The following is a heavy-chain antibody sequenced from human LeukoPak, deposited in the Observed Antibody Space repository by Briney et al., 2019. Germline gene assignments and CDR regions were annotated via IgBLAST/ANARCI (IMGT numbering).Heavy chain of an antibody. CDR2: ISSSSSYI. D-gene: IGHD1-1*01. V-gene: IGHV3-21*04. CDR1: GFTFSSYS. CDR3: ASPSNWNDVFDY. Sequence: PGGSLRLSCAASGFTFSSYSMNWVRQAPGKGLEWVSSISSSSSYIYYADSVKGRFTISRDNAKNSLYLQMNSLRAEDTAVYYCASPSNWNDVFDYWGQGTLVTVSS. J-gene: IGHJ4*02.